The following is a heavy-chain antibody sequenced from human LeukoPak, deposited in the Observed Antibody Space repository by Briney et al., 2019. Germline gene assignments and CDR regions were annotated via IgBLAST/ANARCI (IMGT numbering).Heavy chain of an antibody. CDR2: ISYDGSNK. J-gene: IGHJ3*02. CDR3: ARDRVFIGYGVGRTVDAFDI. CDR1: GFTFSSYA. D-gene: IGHD3-22*01. Sequence: GGSLRLSCAASGFTFSSYAMHWVRQAPGKGLEWVAVISYDGSNKYYADSVKGRFTISRDNSKNTLYLQMNSLRAEDTAVYYCARDRVFIGYGVGRTVDAFDIWGQGTMATVSS. V-gene: IGHV3-30-3*01.